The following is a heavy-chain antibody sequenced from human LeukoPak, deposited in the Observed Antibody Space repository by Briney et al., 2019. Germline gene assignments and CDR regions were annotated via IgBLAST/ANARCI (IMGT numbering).Heavy chain of an antibody. V-gene: IGHV4-59*01. Sequence: SETLSLTCIVSGGSISSYYWSWIRQPPGKGLEWIGYIHYSGSTNYNPSLKSRVTISVDTSKNQFSLKLTSVTAADTAVYYCAREMVGGYSSSWNNWFDPWGQRTLVTVSS. J-gene: IGHJ5*01. CDR2: IHYSGST. CDR1: GGSISSYY. D-gene: IGHD6-13*01. CDR3: AREMVGGYSSSWNNWFDP.